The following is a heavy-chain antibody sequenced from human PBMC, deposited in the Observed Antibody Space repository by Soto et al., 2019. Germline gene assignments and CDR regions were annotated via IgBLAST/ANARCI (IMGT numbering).Heavy chain of an antibody. CDR3: AKEYGSTWIDH. V-gene: IGHV3-30*18. J-gene: IGHJ4*02. D-gene: IGHD6-13*01. CDR2: MSYDGTKE. CDR1: GFTLSTYG. Sequence: LRLSCAASGFTLSTYGMHWVRQAPGKGLEWVAAMSYDGTKEYYADSVKGRFTISGDNSRNTLFLQLNSLRAEDTAVYYCAKEYGSTWIDHWGQGTLVTVSS.